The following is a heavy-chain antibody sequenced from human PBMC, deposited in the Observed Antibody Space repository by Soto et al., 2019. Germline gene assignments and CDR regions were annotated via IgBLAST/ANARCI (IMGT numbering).Heavy chain of an antibody. CDR3: AKDAYSGSSVIQH. J-gene: IGHJ1*01. V-gene: IGHV3-23*01. D-gene: IGHD1-26*01. Sequence: GESLKISCAASGFTFSSYAMSWVRQAPGKGLEWVSAISGSGGSTYYADSVKGRFTISRDNSKNTLYLQMNSLRAEDTAVYYCAKDAYSGSSVIQHWGQGTLVTVSS. CDR1: GFTFSSYA. CDR2: ISGSGGST.